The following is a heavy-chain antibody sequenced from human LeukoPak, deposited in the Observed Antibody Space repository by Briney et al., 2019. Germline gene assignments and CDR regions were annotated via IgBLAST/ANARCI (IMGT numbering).Heavy chain of an antibody. V-gene: IGHV1-2*02. J-gene: IGHJ5*02. Sequence: ASVKVSCKASGYTFTGYYMHWVRQAPGQGLEWMGWINPNSGGTNYAQKFQGRVTMTRDTSISTAYMELSRLRSDDTAVYYCATDASGWYQMTPEGWFDPWGQGTLVTVSS. D-gene: IGHD6-19*01. CDR2: INPNSGGT. CDR1: GYTFTGYY. CDR3: ATDASGWYQMTPEGWFDP.